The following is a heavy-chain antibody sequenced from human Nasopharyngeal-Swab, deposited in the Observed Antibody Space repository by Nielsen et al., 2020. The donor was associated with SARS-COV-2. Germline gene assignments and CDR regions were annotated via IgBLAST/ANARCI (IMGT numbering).Heavy chain of an antibody. V-gene: IGHV1-8*01. D-gene: IGHD3-3*01. CDR1: GYTFTSYD. CDR2: MNTNSGNT. J-gene: IGHJ5*02. CDR3: ARALTRSITIFGVVIPNWFDP. Sequence: ASVKVSCKASGYTFTSYDINWVRQATGQGLEWMGWMNTNSGNTGYAQKFQGRVTMTRNTSISTAYMELSSLRSEDTAVYYCARALTRSITIFGVVIPNWFDPWGQGTLVTVSS.